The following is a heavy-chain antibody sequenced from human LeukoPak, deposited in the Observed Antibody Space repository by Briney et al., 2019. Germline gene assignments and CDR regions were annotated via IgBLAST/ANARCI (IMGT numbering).Heavy chain of an antibody. CDR2: IYHSGST. Sequence: PSETLSLTCTVSGGSISSGSYYWSWIRQPAGKGLEWIGEIYHSGSTNYNPSLKSRVTISVDTSKNQFSLKLSSVTAADTAVYYCARAPDDYGDYVAYFDYWGQGTLVTVSS. D-gene: IGHD4-17*01. V-gene: IGHV4-61*09. J-gene: IGHJ4*02. CDR1: GGSISSGSYY. CDR3: ARAPDDYGDYVAYFDY.